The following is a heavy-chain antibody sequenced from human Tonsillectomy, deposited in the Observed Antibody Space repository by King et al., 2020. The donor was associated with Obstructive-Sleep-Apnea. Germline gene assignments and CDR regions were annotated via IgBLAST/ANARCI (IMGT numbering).Heavy chain of an antibody. Sequence: VQLVESGGGLVKPGGSLRLSCAPSGFTFSSYSMNCVRQAPGKGLEWISSTDSSRTYIYYGESGKGRFTISRDNDKKSLYLQMNSLRDDDTAVYYCARASSTPETIGYRNWFGPCGQGTLVTVSS. CDR1: GFTFSSYS. V-gene: IGHV3-21*01. CDR3: ARASSTPETIGYRNWFGP. CDR2: TDSSRTYI. J-gene: IGHJ5*02. D-gene: IGHD3-16*02.